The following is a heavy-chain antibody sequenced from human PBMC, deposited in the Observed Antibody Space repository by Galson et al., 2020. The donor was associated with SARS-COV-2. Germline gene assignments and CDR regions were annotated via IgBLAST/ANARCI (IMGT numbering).Heavy chain of an antibody. J-gene: IGHJ5*02. D-gene: IGHD3-10*01. CDR2: INHSGII. Sequence: SQASETLSLNCAVSGGSFSGYFWSWIRQPPGKGLEWIGEINHSGIINYHPSLKSRATISVDRSKNQFSLKLISLTAADTAMYYCARAFGSGSGSWGQGTLVIVSS. V-gene: IGHV4-34*01. CDR3: ARAFGSGSGS. CDR1: GGSFSGYF.